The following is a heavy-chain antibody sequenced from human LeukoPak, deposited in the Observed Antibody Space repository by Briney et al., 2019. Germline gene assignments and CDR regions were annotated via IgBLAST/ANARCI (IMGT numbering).Heavy chain of an antibody. CDR3: VREAPLAGDWYFDR. V-gene: IGHV3-74*01. CDR1: GFIFSEYW. D-gene: IGHD6-19*01. CDR2: ISKDANGI. J-gene: IGHJ2*01. Sequence: GGSLRLSCVVSGFIFSEYWMHWVRQGPGRGLEWVSRISKDANGIHYASSVEGRFTISRDNARNKVFLHMNNLRVEDTAVYYCVREAPLAGDWYFDRWGRGSLVTVSS.